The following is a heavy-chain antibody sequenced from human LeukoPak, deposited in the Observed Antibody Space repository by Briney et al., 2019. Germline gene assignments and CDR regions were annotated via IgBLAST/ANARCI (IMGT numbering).Heavy chain of an antibody. CDR1: GFTFSSYS. CDR2: ISSSSSYI. V-gene: IGHV3-21*01. CDR3: ARDPLTDYGDLFDY. D-gene: IGHD4-17*01. Sequence: KAGGSLRLSCAASGFTFSSYSMNWVRQAPGKGLEWVSSISSSSSYIYYADSVKGRFTISRDNAKNSLYLQMNSLRAEDTAVYYCARDPLTDYGDLFDYWGQGTLVTVSS. J-gene: IGHJ4*02.